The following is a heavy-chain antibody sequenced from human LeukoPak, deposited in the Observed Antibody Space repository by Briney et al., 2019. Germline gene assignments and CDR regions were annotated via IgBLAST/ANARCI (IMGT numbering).Heavy chain of an antibody. CDR3: ASPLAAAGMGFDP. D-gene: IGHD6-13*01. Sequence: ASVKVSCKASGGTFSSYAISWVRQAPGQGLEWMGGIIPIFGTANYAQKFQGRVTITTDESTSTAYMELSSLRSEDTAVYYCASPLAAAGMGFDPWGQGTLVTVSS. V-gene: IGHV1-69*05. CDR2: IIPIFGTA. J-gene: IGHJ5*02. CDR1: GGTFSSYA.